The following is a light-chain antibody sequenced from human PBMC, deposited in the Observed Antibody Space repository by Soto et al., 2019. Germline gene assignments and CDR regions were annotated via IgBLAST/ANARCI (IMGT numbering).Light chain of an antibody. CDR2: DVS. Sequence: QSVLTQPASVSGSPGQSITISCTGTSSDVGGYNYVSWYQQHPGNAPKLMIYDVSNRPSGVSNRFSGSKSGNTASLTISGLQAEDVADYYCSSYTSSSAPVVFGGGTKLTVL. V-gene: IGLV2-14*01. CDR1: SSDVGGYNY. J-gene: IGLJ2*01. CDR3: SSYTSSSAPVV.